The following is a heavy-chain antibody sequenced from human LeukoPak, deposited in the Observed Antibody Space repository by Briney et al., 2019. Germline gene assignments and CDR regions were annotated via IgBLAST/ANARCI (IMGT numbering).Heavy chain of an antibody. CDR2: ISYDGSNK. Sequence: GGSLRLFCAASGFTFSSYAMHWVRQAPGKGLEWVAVISYDGSNKYYADSVKGRFTISSDNSKNTLYLQMNSLRAEDTAVYYYARHHRERPYYDSSGYFDYWGQGTLVTVSS. CDR1: GFTFSSYA. D-gene: IGHD3-22*01. CDR3: ARHHRERPYYDSSGYFDY. J-gene: IGHJ4*02. V-gene: IGHV3-30-3*01.